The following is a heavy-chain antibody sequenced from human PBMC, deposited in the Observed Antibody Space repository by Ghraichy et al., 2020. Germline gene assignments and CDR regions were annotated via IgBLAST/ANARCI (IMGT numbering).Heavy chain of an antibody. CDR1: GGSISSFY. CDR2: IYYSGST. J-gene: IGHJ3*02. V-gene: IGHV4-59*08. D-gene: IGHD3-10*02. CDR3: ARVYYDVLYAFDI. Sequence: SQTLSITCTVSGGSISSFYWSWIRQLPGKGLEWITYIYYSGSTNYNPSLKSRVTTSVDTSKNQFSLRLSSVTAADTAVYYCARVYYDVLYAFDIWGQGTMVTVSS.